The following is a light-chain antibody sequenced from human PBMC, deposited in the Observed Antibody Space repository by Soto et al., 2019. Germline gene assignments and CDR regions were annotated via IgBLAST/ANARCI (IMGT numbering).Light chain of an antibody. CDR3: KQYNNWPPYT. Sequence: EIVMTQSPATLSVSPGDRATLSCRASQSVSSNLAWYQQKPGQAPRLLISGASTRATGIPARFSGSGSGTEFTLTISSQQSEDFAVYYCKQYNNWPPYTFGQVTKLEIK. CDR1: QSVSSN. CDR2: GAS. J-gene: IGKJ2*01. V-gene: IGKV3-15*01.